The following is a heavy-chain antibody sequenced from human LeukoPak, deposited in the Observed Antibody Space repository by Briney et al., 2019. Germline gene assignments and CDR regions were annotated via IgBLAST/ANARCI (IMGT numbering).Heavy chain of an antibody. CDR2: INPSGGST. CDR3: ATSVEFFGELNI. V-gene: IGHV1-46*01. D-gene: IGHD3-10*01. J-gene: IGHJ3*02. Sequence: ASVKVSCKASGYTFTSYYMHWVRQAPGQGLEWMGIINPSGGSTSYAQKFQGRVTMTRDTSTSTVYMELRSLRSDDTAVYYCATSVEFFGELNIWGQGTMVTVSS. CDR1: GYTFTSYY.